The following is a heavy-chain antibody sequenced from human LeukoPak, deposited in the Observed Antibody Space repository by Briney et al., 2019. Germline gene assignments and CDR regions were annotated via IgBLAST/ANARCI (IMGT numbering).Heavy chain of an antibody. CDR3: ARGENRAYYYYMDV. V-gene: IGHV4-59*11. J-gene: IGHJ6*03. Sequence: PSETLFLTCTVSGGSISSHYWSWIRQPPGKGLEWIGYIYYSGSTNYNPSLKSRVTISVDTSKNQFSLKLSSVTAADTAVYYCARGENRAYYYYMDVWGKGTTVTVSS. CDR2: IYYSGST. CDR1: GGSISSHY.